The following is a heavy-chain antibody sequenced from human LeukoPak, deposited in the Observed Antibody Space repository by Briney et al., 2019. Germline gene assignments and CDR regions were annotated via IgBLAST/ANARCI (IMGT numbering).Heavy chain of an antibody. CDR3: ARGALFSSWYRSPGSDYYYGMDV. D-gene: IGHD6-13*01. CDR2: ISYDGSNK. Sequence: PGGSLRLSCAASGFTFSSYAMHWVRQAPGKGLEWVAVISYDGSNKYYADSVKGRFTISRDNSKNTLYLQMNSLRTDDTAVYYCARGALFSSWYRSPGSDYYYGMDVWGQGTTVTVSS. V-gene: IGHV3-30-3*01. CDR1: GFTFSSYA. J-gene: IGHJ6*02.